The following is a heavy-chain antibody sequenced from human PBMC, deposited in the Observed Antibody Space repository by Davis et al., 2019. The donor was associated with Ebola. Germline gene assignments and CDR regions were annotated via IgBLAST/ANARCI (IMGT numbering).Heavy chain of an antibody. CDR3: ARTTLTSVSDLGLGYNFFDP. Sequence: MPWGSLRLSCAVYGGSLQDYFWSWIRQPPGKGLEWIGEISHSRYINYNPSLESRVTISVDTSKSQLSLKLNSVTAADTAVYYCARTTLTSVSDLGLGYNFFDPWGQGTLVNVSS. D-gene: IGHD1-1*01. CDR2: ISHSRYI. J-gene: IGHJ5*02. V-gene: IGHV4-34*01. CDR1: GGSLQDYF.